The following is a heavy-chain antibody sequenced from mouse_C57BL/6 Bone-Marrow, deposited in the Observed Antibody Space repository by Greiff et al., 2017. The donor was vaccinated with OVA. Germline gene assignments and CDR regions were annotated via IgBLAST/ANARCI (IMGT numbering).Heavy chain of an antibody. Sequence: QVQLQQSGPGLVQPSQILSITCTVSGFSLTSYGVHWVRQSPGKGLEWLGVIWSGGSTDYNAAFISRLSISKDNSKSQVFFKMNSLQADDTAIYYCARNYDGYYVAWFAYWGQGTLVTVSA. CDR3: ARNYDGYYVAWFAY. V-gene: IGHV2-2*01. CDR2: IWSGGST. J-gene: IGHJ3*01. D-gene: IGHD2-3*01. CDR1: GFSLTSYG.